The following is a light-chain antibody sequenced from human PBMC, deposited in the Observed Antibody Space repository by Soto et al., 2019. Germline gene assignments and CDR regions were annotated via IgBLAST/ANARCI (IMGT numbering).Light chain of an antibody. CDR3: QQYNNWPFT. CDR1: QSVSSK. J-gene: IGKJ3*01. CDR2: GAS. Sequence: EILMTQSPATLSVSPGERATLSCMASQSVSSKLAWYQQKPGQAPRLLIYGASTRATGIPARFSGSGSGTEFTLTISSLQSEDFAVYYCQQYNNWPFTFGQGTKVDI. V-gene: IGKV3-15*01.